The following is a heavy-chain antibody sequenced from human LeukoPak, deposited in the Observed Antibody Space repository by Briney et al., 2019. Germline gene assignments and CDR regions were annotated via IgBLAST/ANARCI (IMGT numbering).Heavy chain of an antibody. D-gene: IGHD1-26*01. CDR1: GGSIYSGDYY. V-gene: IGHV4-30-4*01. Sequence: SQTLSLTCTVSGGSIYSGDYYWSWIRQPPGKGLEWIGYIYYSGSTYYNPSLKSRVTISVDTSKNQFSLKLSSVTAADTAVYYWARDLLGANWSDPWGQGTRVTVSS. CDR3: ARDLLGANWSDP. J-gene: IGHJ5*02. CDR2: IYYSGST.